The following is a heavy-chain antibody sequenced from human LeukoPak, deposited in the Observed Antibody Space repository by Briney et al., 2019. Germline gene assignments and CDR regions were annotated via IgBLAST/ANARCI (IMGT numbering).Heavy chain of an antibody. CDR2: INPNSGGT. CDR1: GYTFTGYY. CDR3: ARDRRQRGSYLPHF. J-gene: IGHJ4*02. Sequence: ASVKASCKASGYTFTGYYMHWVRQAPGQGLEWMGWINPNSGGTNYAQKFQGRVTMTRDTSISTAYMELSRLRSDDTAVYYCARDRRQRGSYLPHFWGQGALVTVSS. D-gene: IGHD3-16*02. V-gene: IGHV1-2*02.